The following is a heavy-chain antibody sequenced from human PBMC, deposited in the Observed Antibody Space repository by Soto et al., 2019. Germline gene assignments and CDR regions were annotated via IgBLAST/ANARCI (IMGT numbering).Heavy chain of an antibody. CDR2: IKQDGSEK. CDR3: ARVALDSSTSSWYYYYYMDV. CDR1: GFTFSSYW. Sequence: GGSLRLSCAASGFTFSSYWMSWVRQAPGKGLEWVANIKQDGSEKYYVDSVKGRFTISRDNAKNSLYLQMNSLRAEDTAVYYCARVALDSSTSSWYYYYYMDVWGKGTTVTVSS. J-gene: IGHJ6*03. D-gene: IGHD2-2*01. V-gene: IGHV3-7*04.